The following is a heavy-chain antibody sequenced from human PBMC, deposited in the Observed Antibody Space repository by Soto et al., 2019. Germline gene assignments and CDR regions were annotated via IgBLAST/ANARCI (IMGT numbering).Heavy chain of an antibody. Sequence: ASVKVSCKASGYTFASYGIRWVRQAPGQGLEWMGWISAYNGNTTYAQKLQGRVTMTTDTSTSTAYMELRSLRSEDTAVYYCAREFRESKRRYYYYSGMDVWGQGTTVTVSS. CDR2: ISAYNGNT. CDR1: GYTFASYG. CDR3: AREFRESKRRYYYYSGMDV. V-gene: IGHV1-18*01. J-gene: IGHJ6*02. D-gene: IGHD3-10*01.